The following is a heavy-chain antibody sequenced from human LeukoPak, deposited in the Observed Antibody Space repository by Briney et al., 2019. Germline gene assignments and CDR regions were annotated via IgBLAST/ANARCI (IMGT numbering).Heavy chain of an antibody. D-gene: IGHD3-10*01. Sequence: GESLKISCKGSGYSFTSYWIGWVRQMPGKGLEWMGIIYPGDSDTRYSPSFQGQVTISPDKSISTAYLQWSSLKAPDTGMFYCARHWAVRGALDYWGQGTVVTVSS. V-gene: IGHV5-51*01. CDR2: IYPGDSDT. J-gene: IGHJ4*02. CDR3: ARHWAVRGALDY. CDR1: GYSFTSYW.